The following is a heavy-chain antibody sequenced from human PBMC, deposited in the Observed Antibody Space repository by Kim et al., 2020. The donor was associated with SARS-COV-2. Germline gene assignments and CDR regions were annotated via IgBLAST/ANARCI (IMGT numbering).Heavy chain of an antibody. J-gene: IGHJ4*02. Sequence: SETLSLTCTVSGGSFSGGGYNWGWIRQPPGKGLEWIGIIYYSGTTLHNSSLKSRVTMSVDTSKNQFSLKLSSVTAADTAVYYCGRGQNSALDYWGQGAL. V-gene: IGHV4-39*01. D-gene: IGHD3-10*01. CDR3: GRGQNSALDY. CDR1: GGSFSGGGYN. CDR2: IYYSGTT.